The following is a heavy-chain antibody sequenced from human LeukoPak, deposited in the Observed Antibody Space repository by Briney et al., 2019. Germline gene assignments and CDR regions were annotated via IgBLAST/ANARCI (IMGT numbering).Heavy chain of an antibody. CDR3: ARDEGSAYPFDY. V-gene: IGHV4-39*07. D-gene: IGHD3-22*01. J-gene: IGHJ4*02. CDR2: IYYSGST. Sequence: NASETLSLTCTVSGVSISSSSYYWGWIRQPPGKGLEWIGSIYYSGSTYYNPSLKSRVTISVDTSKNQFSLNLNSVTAADTAVYFCARDEGSAYPFDYWGQGTLVTVSS. CDR1: GVSISSSSYY.